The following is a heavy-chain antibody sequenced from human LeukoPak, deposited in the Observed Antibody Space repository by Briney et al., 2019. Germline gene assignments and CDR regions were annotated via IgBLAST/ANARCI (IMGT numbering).Heavy chain of an antibody. J-gene: IGHJ4*02. V-gene: IGHV3-30*04. Sequence: GGSLRLSCSASGFTISTYALHWVRQAPGKGLEWVALISYDENNEYYADSVKGRFTISRDNSRNTVYLQMNSLRTEDTAIYYCARARSYPYYFDYWGQGILVTVSS. CDR2: ISYDENNE. CDR1: GFTISTYA. D-gene: IGHD1-26*01. CDR3: ARARSYPYYFDY.